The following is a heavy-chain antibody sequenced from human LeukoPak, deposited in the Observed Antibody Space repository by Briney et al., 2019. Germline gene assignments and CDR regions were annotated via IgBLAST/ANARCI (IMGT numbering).Heavy chain of an antibody. D-gene: IGHD5-12*01. CDR3: ARDRLRLQIDAFDI. Sequence: GASVKLSCKASGGTFSSYAISWVRQAPGQGLEWMGRIIPIFGTADYAQKFQGRVTITTDESTSTAYMELSSLRSEDTAVYYCARDRLRLQIDAFDIWGQGTMVTVSS. V-gene: IGHV1-69*05. J-gene: IGHJ3*02. CDR1: GGTFSSYA. CDR2: IIPIFGTA.